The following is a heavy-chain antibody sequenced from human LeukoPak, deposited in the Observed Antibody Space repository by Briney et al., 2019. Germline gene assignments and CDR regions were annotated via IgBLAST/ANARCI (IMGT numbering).Heavy chain of an antibody. J-gene: IGHJ4*02. Sequence: SETLSLTCTVSGGFMANINFYWTWIRQPAGKGLEWIGRIYTSGSNDYNPSLKSRVTMSVDTSKNHFSLSLISVTAADTAVYYCARVGDYALKDWGQGTLVTVSS. D-gene: IGHD3-16*01. CDR1: GGFMANINFY. CDR3: ARVGDYALKD. V-gene: IGHV4-4*07. CDR2: IYTSGSN.